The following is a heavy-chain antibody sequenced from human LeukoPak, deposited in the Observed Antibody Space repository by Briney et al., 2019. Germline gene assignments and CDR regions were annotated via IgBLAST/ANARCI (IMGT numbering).Heavy chain of an antibody. CDR3: ARDPRYCSSTSCYSP. CDR2: ISSSSSYI. V-gene: IGHV3-21*01. CDR1: GFTFSSYS. J-gene: IGHJ5*02. D-gene: IGHD2-2*01. Sequence: GGSLRLSCAASGFTFSSYSMNWVRQAPGKGLEWVSSISSSSSYIYYADSVKGRFTISRDNAKNSLYLQLNSLGAEDTAVYYCARDPRYCSSTSCYSPWGQGTLVTVSS.